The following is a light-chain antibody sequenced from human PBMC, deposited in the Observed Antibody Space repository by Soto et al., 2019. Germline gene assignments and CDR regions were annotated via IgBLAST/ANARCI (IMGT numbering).Light chain of an antibody. CDR2: RSS. CDR3: QQYGSSQT. Sequence: EIVLAQSPGTLSLSPGERAALSCRGSQSVSSGYFAWYRQEPCRAPGLVIYRSSSRATGIPDRFSGSVSGTDCTLTISRLEPEDFAVYYCQQYGSSQTFGQGTKVDI. J-gene: IGKJ1*01. V-gene: IGKV3-20*01. CDR1: QSVSSGY.